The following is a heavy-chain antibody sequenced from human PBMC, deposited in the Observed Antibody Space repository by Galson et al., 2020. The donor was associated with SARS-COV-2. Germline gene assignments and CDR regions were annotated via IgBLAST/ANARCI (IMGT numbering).Heavy chain of an antibody. V-gene: IGHV3-33*06. CDR3: AKDLPLRDYGDYGNDAFDI. CDR1: GFTFSSYG. CDR2: IWYDGSNK. J-gene: IGHJ3*02. Sequence: GGPLRLSCAASGFTFSSYGMHWVRQAPGKGLEWVAVIWYDGSNKYYADSVKGRFTISRDNSKNTLYLQMNSLRAEDTAVYYCAKDLPLRDYGDYGNDAFDIWGQGTMVTVSS. D-gene: IGHD4-17*01.